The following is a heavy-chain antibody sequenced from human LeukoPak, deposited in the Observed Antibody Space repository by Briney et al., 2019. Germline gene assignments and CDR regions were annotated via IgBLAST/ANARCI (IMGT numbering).Heavy chain of an antibody. J-gene: IGHJ5*02. V-gene: IGHV4-38-2*02. CDR2: IYHSGST. D-gene: IGHD6-13*01. CDR1: GYSISSGYY. Sequence: PSGTLSLTCTVSGYSISSGYYWSWIRQPPGKGLEWSEIIYHSGSTYYNPSLKSRVTISVDTSKNQFSLKLNSATAADTAVYYCATRPGYSSIWSAFDPWGEGTLVTVSS. CDR3: ATRPGYSSIWSAFDP.